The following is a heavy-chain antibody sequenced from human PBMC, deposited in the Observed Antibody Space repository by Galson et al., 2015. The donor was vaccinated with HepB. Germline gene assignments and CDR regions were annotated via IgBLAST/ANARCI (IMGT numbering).Heavy chain of an antibody. J-gene: IGHJ4*02. D-gene: IGHD1-26*01. V-gene: IGHV5-51*03. CDR1: GYSFPSYW. CDR3: ARLREGIVGTTEGFFDY. Sequence: SGAEVKKPGESLKISCKGSGYSFPSYWIDWVRQMPGKGLEWMGIIFPGDSDPRYSPSFQGQVTFSADKSISTAYLQWSSLKASDTAMYYCARLREGIVGTTEGFFDYWGQGTLVTVSS. CDR2: IFPGDSDP.